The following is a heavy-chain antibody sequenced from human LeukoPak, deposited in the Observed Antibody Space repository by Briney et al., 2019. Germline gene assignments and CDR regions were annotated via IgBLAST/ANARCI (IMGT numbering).Heavy chain of an antibody. D-gene: IGHD6-19*01. CDR3: ARPDRYSSGWYSY. J-gene: IGHJ4*02. CDR2: INSDGSST. CDR1: GFTFSSYW. V-gene: IGHV3-74*01. Sequence: PGGSLRLSCAASGFTFSSYWMHWVRQAPGKGLVWVSRINSDGSSTSYADSVKGRFTISRDNAKNTLYLQMNSLRAEDTAVYYCARPDRYSSGWYSYWGQGTLVTVSS.